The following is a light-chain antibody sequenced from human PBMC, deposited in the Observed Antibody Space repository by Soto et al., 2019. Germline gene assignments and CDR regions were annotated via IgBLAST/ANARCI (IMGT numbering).Light chain of an antibody. CDR3: QRYSNSWT. V-gene: IGKV1-5*03. J-gene: IGKJ1*01. Sequence: DIQMTQSPTTLSASVGDRVTITCRASQGVNRWLAWYQQKPGKAPKLLISMASTLESGVPSRFRVSGSGTEFTLTIRSLQPDDFATYYYQRYSNSWTFGQGTKVEIK. CDR2: MAS. CDR1: QGVNRW.